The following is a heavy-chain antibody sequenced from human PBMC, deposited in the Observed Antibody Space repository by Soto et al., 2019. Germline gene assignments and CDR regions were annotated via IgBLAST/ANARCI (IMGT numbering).Heavy chain of an antibody. CDR2: ISYDGSNK. V-gene: IGHV3-30-3*01. Sequence: GGSLRLSWAASGFTFSSYAMHWVRQAPGKGLEWVAVISYDGSNKNYVDSVKGGFTLSRDKSKNTLYLQMNSLRAEDTAVYYCARDQGTPMAWEYYYGMDVWGQGTTVTVSS. CDR1: GFTFSSYA. J-gene: IGHJ6*02. D-gene: IGHD5-18*01. CDR3: ARDQGTPMAWEYYYGMDV.